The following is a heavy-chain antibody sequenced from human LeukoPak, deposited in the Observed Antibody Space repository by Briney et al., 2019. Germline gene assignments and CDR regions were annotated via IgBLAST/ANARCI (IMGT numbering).Heavy chain of an antibody. Sequence: GGSLRLSCAVSGFTFSSYAMHWVRQAPGKGLEWVAVISYDGRNKYYADSVKGRFIISRDNSKNTLYLQMNSLRAEDTAVYYCARDQCSGGSCYGFDPWGQGTLVTVSS. CDR3: ARDQCSGGSCYGFDP. V-gene: IGHV3-30*04. CDR1: GFTFSSYA. J-gene: IGHJ5*02. CDR2: ISYDGRNK. D-gene: IGHD2-15*01.